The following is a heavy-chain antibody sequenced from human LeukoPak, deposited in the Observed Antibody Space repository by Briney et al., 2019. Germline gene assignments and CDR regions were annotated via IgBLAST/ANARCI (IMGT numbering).Heavy chain of an antibody. J-gene: IGHJ4*02. CDR2: ISSSSSYI. CDR1: GFTFSSYS. V-gene: IGHV3-21*01. D-gene: IGHD1-26*01. CDR3: ARGAPPDY. Sequence: GGSLRLSCAASGFTFSSYSMNWARLAPGKGLEWVSSISSSSSYIYYADSVKGRFTISRDNAKNSLYLQINSLRAEDTAVYYCARGAPPDYWGQGTLVTVSS.